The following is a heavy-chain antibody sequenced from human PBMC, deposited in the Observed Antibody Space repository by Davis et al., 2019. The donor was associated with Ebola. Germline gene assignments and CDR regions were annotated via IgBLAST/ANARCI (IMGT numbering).Heavy chain of an antibody. CDR1: GFAFSSYV. V-gene: IGHV3-23*01. CDR3: AKDLRLGSYSDDY. CDR2: LGLSADT. Sequence: AGSLTLSCAASGFAFSSYVMSWVRRAPGKGLEWVSTLGLSADTYYADSVKGRFTISRDTSKNTLHLQMNSLRVEDTAIYYCAKDLRLGSYSDDYWGQGTLVTVSS. J-gene: IGHJ4*02. D-gene: IGHD1-26*01.